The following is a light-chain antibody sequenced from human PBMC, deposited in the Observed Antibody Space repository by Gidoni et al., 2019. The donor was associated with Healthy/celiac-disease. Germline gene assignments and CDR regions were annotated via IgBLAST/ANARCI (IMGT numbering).Light chain of an antibody. V-gene: IGKV1-5*01. CDR2: DAS. Sequence: DIQMTQSPSTLSASVGDRVTITCRASQSISSWLAWYQQKPGKAPKLLIYDASSLESGVPSRFSGSGSGTEFTLTISSLQPDDFVTYYCQQYNSYSLLFTFGPGTKVDIK. CDR1: QSISSW. J-gene: IGKJ3*01. CDR3: QQYNSYSLLFT.